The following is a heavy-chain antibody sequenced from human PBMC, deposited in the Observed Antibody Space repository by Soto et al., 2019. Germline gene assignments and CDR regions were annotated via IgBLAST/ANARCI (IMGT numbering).Heavy chain of an antibody. J-gene: IGHJ6*02. CDR2: IWYDGSNK. V-gene: IGHV3-33*01. D-gene: IGHD6-13*01. CDR1: GFTFSSYG. CDR3: ARHLAAAASGRYYYYGMDV. Sequence: QVQLVESGGGVVQPGRSLRLSCAASGFTFSSYGMHWVRQAPGKGLEWVAVIWYDGSNKYYADSVKGRFTISRDNSKNTMYLQMNSLRAEDTAVYYCARHLAAAASGRYYYYGMDVWGQGTTVTVSS.